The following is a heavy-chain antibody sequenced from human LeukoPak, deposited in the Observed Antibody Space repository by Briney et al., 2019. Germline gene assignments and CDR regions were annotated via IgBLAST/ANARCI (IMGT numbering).Heavy chain of an antibody. Sequence: AGGSLRLSCAASGFTFSSYGMHWVRQAPGKGLEWVAFIRYDGSNKYYADSVKGRFTISRDNSKNTLYLQMNSLRAEDTAVYYCAKVGGAMVRGVIALDYYMDVWGKGTTVTISS. D-gene: IGHD3-10*01. V-gene: IGHV3-30*02. CDR2: IRYDGSNK. CDR3: AKVGGAMVRGVIALDYYMDV. CDR1: GFTFSSYG. J-gene: IGHJ6*03.